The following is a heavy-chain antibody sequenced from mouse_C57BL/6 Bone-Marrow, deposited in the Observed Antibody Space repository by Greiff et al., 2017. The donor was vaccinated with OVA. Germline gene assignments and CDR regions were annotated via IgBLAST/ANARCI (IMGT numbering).Heavy chain of an antibody. CDR1: GFTFSSYG. J-gene: IGHJ2*01. V-gene: IGHV5-6*02. D-gene: IGHD1-1*01. Sequence: DVMLVESGGDLVKPGGSLKLSCAASGFTFSSYGMSWVRQTPDKRLEWVATISSGGSYTYYPDSVKGRFTISRDNAKNTLYLQMSSLKSEDTAMYYCARRYYGSSYYWGQGTTLTVSS. CDR3: ARRYYGSSYY. CDR2: ISSGGSYT.